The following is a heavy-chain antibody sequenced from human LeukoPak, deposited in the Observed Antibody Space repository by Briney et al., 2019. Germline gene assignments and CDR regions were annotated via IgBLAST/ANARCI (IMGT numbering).Heavy chain of an antibody. D-gene: IGHD3-10*01. CDR3: ASLYGSGSYAFDI. V-gene: IGHV4-34*01. Sequence: SETLSLTCAVYGGSFSGYYWSWIRQPPGKGLEWIGEINHSGSTSYNPSLKSRVTISVDTSKNQFSLKLSSVTAADTAVYYCASLYGSGSYAFDIWGQGTMVTVSS. CDR1: GGSFSGYY. J-gene: IGHJ3*02. CDR2: INHSGST.